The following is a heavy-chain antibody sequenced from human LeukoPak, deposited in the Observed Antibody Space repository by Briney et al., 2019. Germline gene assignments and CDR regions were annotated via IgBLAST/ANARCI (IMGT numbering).Heavy chain of an antibody. CDR3: AKDPLQQLHYYFDY. V-gene: IGHV3-30*18. J-gene: IGHJ4*02. CDR1: GFTFSSYG. D-gene: IGHD6-13*01. Sequence: GGSLRLSCAASGFTFSSYGMHWARQAPGKGLEWVAVISYDGSNKYYADSVKGRFTISRDNSKNTLYLQMNSLRAEDTAVYYCAKDPLQQLHYYFDYWGQGTLVTVSS. CDR2: ISYDGSNK.